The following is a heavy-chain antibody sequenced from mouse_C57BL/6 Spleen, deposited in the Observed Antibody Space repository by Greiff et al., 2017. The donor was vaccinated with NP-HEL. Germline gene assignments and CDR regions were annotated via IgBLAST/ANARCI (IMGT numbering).Heavy chain of an antibody. CDR3: ARKDYGSSYLY. V-gene: IGHV1-69*01. CDR1: GYTFTSYW. J-gene: IGHJ4*01. D-gene: IGHD1-1*01. Sequence: QVQLQQPGAELVMPGASVKLSCKASGYTFTSYWMHWVKQRPGQGLEWIGEIDPSDSYTNYNQKFKGKSTLTVDKSSSTAYMQLSSLTSEDSAVYYCARKDYGSSYLYWGQGTSVTVSS. CDR2: IDPSDSYT.